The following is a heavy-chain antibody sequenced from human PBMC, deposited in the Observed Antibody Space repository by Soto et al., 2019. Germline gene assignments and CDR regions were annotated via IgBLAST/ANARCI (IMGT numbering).Heavy chain of an antibody. J-gene: IGHJ6*02. Sequence: PSETLSLTCTVSGGSISSRGYYWGWIRQPPGKGLEWIGSRYYSGSTYYNPTLKSRVTISVDTSKIQFSLKLSSVTAADTAVYYCARHVMTSGYSGYDWHYGMDVWGQGTTVT. V-gene: IGHV4-39*01. CDR3: ARHVMTSGYSGYDWHYGMDV. CDR1: GGSISSRGYY. D-gene: IGHD5-12*01. CDR2: RYYSGST.